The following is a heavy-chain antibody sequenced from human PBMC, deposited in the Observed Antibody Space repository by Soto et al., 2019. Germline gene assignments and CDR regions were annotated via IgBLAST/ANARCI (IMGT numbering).Heavy chain of an antibody. D-gene: IGHD5-18*01. V-gene: IGHV1-18*01. CDR3: ARKAMGAPVDQ. CDR2: MSAYNGDT. Sequence: QVQLVQSGAEVKKPGASVKVSCKASGFTFITYGFTWVRQAPGQGLEWMGWMSAYNGDTHYAQKVQGRVTMTTDTSTSTAYMELRSLTSDDTAVYYCARKAMGAPVDQWGQGTLVIVSS. J-gene: IGHJ4*02. CDR1: GFTFITYG.